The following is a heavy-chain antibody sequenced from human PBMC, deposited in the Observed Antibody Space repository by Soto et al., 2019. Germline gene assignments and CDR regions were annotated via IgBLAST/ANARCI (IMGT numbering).Heavy chain of an antibody. D-gene: IGHD2-15*01. CDR3: ARERGGRYCSGGSCSIVGSLFDP. CDR2: ISAYNGNT. V-gene: IGHV1-18*01. Sequence: ASVKVSCKASGYTFTSYGISWVRQAPGQGLEWMGWISAYNGNTNYAQKLQGRVTMTTDTSTSTAYMELRSLRSDDTAVYYCARERGGRYCSGGSCSIVGSLFDPWGQGTLVTVSS. CDR1: GYTFTSYG. J-gene: IGHJ5*02.